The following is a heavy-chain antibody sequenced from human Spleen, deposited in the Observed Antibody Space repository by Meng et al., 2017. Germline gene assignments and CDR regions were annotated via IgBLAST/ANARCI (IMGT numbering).Heavy chain of an antibody. D-gene: IGHD5-18*01. J-gene: IGHJ5*01. Sequence: QLQLQESGPGLLKPSETLSLTCTVSGGSIGSNSYHWGWIRQPPGKGLEWVGTIDYSGTTYSNSSLKSRVTISLDTSRNQFSLKLTSVTAADTAVYYCSRRINTAGGWFDSWGQGTLVTVSS. CDR1: GGSIGSNSYH. V-gene: IGHV4-39*01. CDR3: SRRINTAGGWFDS. CDR2: IDYSGTT.